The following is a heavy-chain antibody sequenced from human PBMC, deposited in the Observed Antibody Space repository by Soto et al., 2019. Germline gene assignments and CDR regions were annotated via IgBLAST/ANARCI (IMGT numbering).Heavy chain of an antibody. D-gene: IGHD3-10*01. CDR2: ISSSSSTI. CDR3: ARANYYGSPGDFDD. CDR1: GFTFSSHS. J-gene: IGHJ4*02. Sequence: GGSLRLSCAASGFTFSSHSMNWVRQAPGKGLEWGSYISSSSSTIYYADSVKGRFTISRDNAKNSLYLQMNSLRAEDTAVYYCARANYYGSPGDFDDWGQGTLVTVSS. V-gene: IGHV3-48*01.